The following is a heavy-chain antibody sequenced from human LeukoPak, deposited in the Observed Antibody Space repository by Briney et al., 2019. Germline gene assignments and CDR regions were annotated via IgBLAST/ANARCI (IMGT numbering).Heavy chain of an antibody. V-gene: IGHV3-33*06. Sequence: PGRSLRLSCAASGFTFSTSDMHWARQAPGKGLEWVTVIWSDGSNKYYADSVKGRFTISRDNSKSTLYLQMNSLRAEDTAVYYCAKTLRRITAAGPRQIDAFDIWGQGTMVTVSS. J-gene: IGHJ3*02. CDR1: GFTFSTSD. CDR3: AKTLRRITAAGPRQIDAFDI. D-gene: IGHD6-13*01. CDR2: IWSDGSNK.